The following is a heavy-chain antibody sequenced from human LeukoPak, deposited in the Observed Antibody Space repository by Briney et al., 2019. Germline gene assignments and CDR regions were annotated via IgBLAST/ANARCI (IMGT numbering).Heavy chain of an antibody. CDR3: ARADLVGDYDSSGYFH. J-gene: IGHJ4*02. Sequence: GASVKVPCKASGGTFSSYTISWVRQAPGQGLEWMGRIIPILGIANYAQKFQGRVTITADKSTSTAYMELSSLRSEDTAVYYCARADLVGDYDSSGYFHWGQGTLVTVSS. D-gene: IGHD3-22*01. V-gene: IGHV1-69*02. CDR1: GGTFSSYT. CDR2: IIPILGIA.